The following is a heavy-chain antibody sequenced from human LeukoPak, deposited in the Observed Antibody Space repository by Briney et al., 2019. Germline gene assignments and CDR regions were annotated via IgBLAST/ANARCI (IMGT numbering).Heavy chain of an antibody. V-gene: IGHV3-9*01. CDR2: ISWNSGST. J-gene: IGHJ4*02. Sequence: GGSLRLSCGVSGFTFDDYAMHWVRQGPGKGLEWVSGISWNSGSTGYADSVKGRFTISRDNAKNSLYLQMNSLRAEDTALYYCAKDVGSGHSYGYGDYWGQGTLVTVSS. CDR3: AKDVGSGHSYGYGDY. D-gene: IGHD5-18*01. CDR1: GFTFDDYA.